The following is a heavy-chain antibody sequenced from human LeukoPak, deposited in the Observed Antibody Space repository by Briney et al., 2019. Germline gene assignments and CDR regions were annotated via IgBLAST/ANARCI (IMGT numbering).Heavy chain of an antibody. D-gene: IGHD6-19*01. J-gene: IGHJ3*02. V-gene: IGHV4-59*11. Sequence: SETLSLTCTVSGGSISSHYWSWIRQPPGMGLEWIGYIYFSGSSNYNPSLKSRVTISIDTSNNQFSLKLSSVTAADTGVYYCARGLGAVAGRIYDGFDMWGQGTMVTVSS. CDR1: GGSISSHY. CDR3: ARGLGAVAGRIYDGFDM. CDR2: IYFSGSS.